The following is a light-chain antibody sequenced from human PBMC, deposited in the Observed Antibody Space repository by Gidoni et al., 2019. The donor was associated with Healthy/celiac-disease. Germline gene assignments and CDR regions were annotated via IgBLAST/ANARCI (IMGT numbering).Light chain of an antibody. CDR3: QLRQFT. Sequence: EIVLTQSPGTLSLSPGERATLSCRASQSVSSSYLAWYQQKPGQAPRLLIYGASSRATGIPDRFSGSGSGTDFTLTISRLEPEDFAVYYCQLRQFTFXPXTKVDIK. J-gene: IGKJ3*01. V-gene: IGKV3-20*01. CDR1: QSVSSSY. CDR2: GAS.